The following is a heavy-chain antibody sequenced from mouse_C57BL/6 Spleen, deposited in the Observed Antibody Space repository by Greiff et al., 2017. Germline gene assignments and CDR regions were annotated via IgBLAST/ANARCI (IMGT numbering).Heavy chain of an antibody. CDR3: ARNYYGSSYFDY. J-gene: IGHJ2*01. D-gene: IGHD1-1*01. V-gene: IGHV2-2*01. CDR1: GFSLTSYG. Sequence: VQLQQSGPGLVQPSQSLSITCTVPGFSLTSYGVHWVRQSPGKGLEWRGVIWSGGSTDYNAAFISRLSISKDNSKSQVFFKMNSLQADDTAIYYCARNYYGSSYFDYWGQGTTLTVSS. CDR2: IWSGGST.